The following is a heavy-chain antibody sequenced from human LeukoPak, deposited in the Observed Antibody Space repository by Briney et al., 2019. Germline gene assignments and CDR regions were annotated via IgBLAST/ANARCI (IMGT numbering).Heavy chain of an antibody. CDR2: IIPIFGTA. CDR1: GGTFSSYA. J-gene: IGHJ3*02. V-gene: IGHV1-69*13. CDR3: AILVNPIVVVPAARDAFDI. Sequence: ASVKVSCKASGGTFSSYAISWVRQAPGQGLEWTGGIIPIFGTANYAQKFQGRVTITADESTSTACMELSSLRSEDTAVYYCAILVNPIVVVPAARDAFDIWGQGTMVTVSS. D-gene: IGHD2-2*01.